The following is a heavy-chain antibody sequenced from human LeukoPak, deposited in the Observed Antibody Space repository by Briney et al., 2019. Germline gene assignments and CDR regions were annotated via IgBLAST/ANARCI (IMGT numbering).Heavy chain of an antibody. CDR2: IGTAGDT. D-gene: IGHD3-16*01. J-gene: IGHJ3*02. CDR3: ARGSGGAFDI. V-gene: IGHV3-13*01. CDR1: GFTFSSYD. Sequence: GGSLRLSCAASGFTFSSYDMHWVRHATGKGLEWVSAIGTAGDTHYPGSVKGRFTISRENAKKSLYLQMNSLRAGDTAVYYCARGSGGAFDIWGQGTMVTVSS.